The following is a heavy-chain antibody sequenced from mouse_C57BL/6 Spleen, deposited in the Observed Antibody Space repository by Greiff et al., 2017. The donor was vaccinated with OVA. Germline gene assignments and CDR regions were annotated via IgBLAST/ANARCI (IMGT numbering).Heavy chain of an antibody. Sequence: QVQLQQPGAELVMPGASVKLSCKASGYTFTSYWMHWVKQRPGQGLAWIGEIDTSDSYTNYNQKFKGKSTLTVDKSYRTASMQLSSLTSEDSAIYYCSIGGYPTAWGQGTTVTVSS. CDR2: IDTSDSYT. D-gene: IGHD1-2*01. CDR3: SIGGYPTA. V-gene: IGHV1-69*01. J-gene: IGHJ2*01. CDR1: GYTFTSYW.